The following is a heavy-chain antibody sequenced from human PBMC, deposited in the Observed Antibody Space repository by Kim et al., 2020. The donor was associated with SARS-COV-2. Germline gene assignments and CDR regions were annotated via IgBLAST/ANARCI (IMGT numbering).Heavy chain of an antibody. D-gene: IGHD3-10*01. Sequence: SETLSLTCTVSGDSISSGTYYWTWVRQQHPGKGLEWFGHIHNSGATAYHPSLKSRLTMSIDTFQNQFSLRLSSVTAADTALYYCARGGYDIKNYYYHLDCWGQGTLVTVSS. J-gene: IGHJ4*02. CDR2: IHNSGAT. V-gene: IGHV4-31*03. CDR1: GDSISSGTYY. CDR3: ARGGYDIKNYYYHLDC.